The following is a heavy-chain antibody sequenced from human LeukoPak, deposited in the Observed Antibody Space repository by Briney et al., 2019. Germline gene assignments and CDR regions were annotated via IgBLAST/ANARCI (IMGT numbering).Heavy chain of an antibody. V-gene: IGHV4-34*01. D-gene: IGHD2-15*01. CDR2: INHSGST. CDR3: AGGLRVVAAITSYYYGMDV. Sequence: SETLSLTCAVYGGSFSGYYWSWIRQPPGKGLEWIGEINHSGSTNYNPSLKSRVTISVDTSKNQFSLKLSSVTAADTAVYYCAGGLRVVAAITSYYYGMDVWGQGTTVTVSS. CDR1: GGSFSGYY. J-gene: IGHJ6*02.